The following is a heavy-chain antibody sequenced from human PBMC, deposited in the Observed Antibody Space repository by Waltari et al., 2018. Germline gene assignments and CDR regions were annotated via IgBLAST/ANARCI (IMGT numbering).Heavy chain of an antibody. CDR1: GGTFSSYA. CDR3: ARPLYQYYGDYPYYYYGMDV. CDR2: IIPIFGTA. D-gene: IGHD4-17*01. J-gene: IGHJ6*02. Sequence: QVQLVQSGAEVKKPGSSVKVSCKASGGTFSSYAISWVRQAPGQGLEWMGGIIPIFGTANYAQKFQGRVTITADESTSTAYMGLSSLRSEDTAVYYCARPLYQYYGDYPYYYYGMDVWGQGTTVTVSS. V-gene: IGHV1-69*13.